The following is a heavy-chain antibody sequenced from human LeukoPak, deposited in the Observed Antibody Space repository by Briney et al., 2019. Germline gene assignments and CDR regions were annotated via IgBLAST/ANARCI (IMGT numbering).Heavy chain of an antibody. CDR1: GFTFSSYA. J-gene: IGHJ6*02. D-gene: IGHD7-27*01. V-gene: IGHV3-23*01. CDR2: ISGSGGST. CDR3: AKAGDLYPANYYGMDV. Sequence: GGSLRLSCAASGFTFSSYAMSWVRQAPGKGLEWVSAISGSGGSTYYADSVKGRFTISRDNSKNTLYLQMNSLRAEDTAVYYCAKAGDLYPANYYGMDVWGQGTTVTVSS.